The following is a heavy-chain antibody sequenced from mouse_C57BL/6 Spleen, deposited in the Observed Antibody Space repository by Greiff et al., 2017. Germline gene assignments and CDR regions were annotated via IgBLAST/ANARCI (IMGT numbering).Heavy chain of an antibody. Sequence: QVQLQQSGAELVRPGASVKLSCKASGYTFTDYYINWVKQRPGQGLEWIARIYPGSGNTYYNEKFKGKATLTAEKSSSTAYMQLSNLTSGDSAVYFGAREDYYRLDYWGQGTTLTVSS. D-gene: IGHD2-14*01. V-gene: IGHV1-76*01. J-gene: IGHJ2*01. CDR2: IYPGSGNT. CDR1: GYTFTDYY. CDR3: AREDYYRLDY.